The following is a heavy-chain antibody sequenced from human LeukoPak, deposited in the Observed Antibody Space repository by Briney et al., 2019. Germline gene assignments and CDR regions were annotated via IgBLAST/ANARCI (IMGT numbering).Heavy chain of an antibody. J-gene: IGHJ4*02. CDR1: GGTFSSYA. V-gene: IGHV1-69*01. CDR2: IIPIFGTA. CDR3: ARSSYYYDSSGEVGFDY. D-gene: IGHD3-22*01. Sequence: AASVKVSCKASGGTFSSYAISWVRQAPGQGLEWMGGIIPIFGTANYAQKFQGRVTITADESTSTAYMELSSLRSEDTAVYYCARSSYYYDSSGEVGFDYWGQGTLVTVSS.